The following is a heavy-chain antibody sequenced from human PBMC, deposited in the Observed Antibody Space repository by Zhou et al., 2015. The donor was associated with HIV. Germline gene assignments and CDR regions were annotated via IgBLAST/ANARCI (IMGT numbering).Heavy chain of an antibody. D-gene: IGHD3-10*01. CDR2: IIPIFGTA. V-gene: IGHV1-69*01. CDR3: ARALMVRGVSPYYYYYYGMDV. CDR1: GGTFSSYA. J-gene: IGHJ6*02. Sequence: QVQLVQSGAEVKKPGSSVKVSCKASGGTFSSYAISWVRQAPGQGLEWMGGIIPIFGTANYAQKFQGRVTITADESTSTAYMELSSLRSEDTAVYYCARALMVRGVSPYYYYYYGMDVWGQGTTVTVSS.